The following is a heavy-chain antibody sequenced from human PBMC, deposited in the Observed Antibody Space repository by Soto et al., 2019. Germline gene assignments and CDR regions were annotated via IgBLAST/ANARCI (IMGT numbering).Heavy chain of an antibody. D-gene: IGHD6-19*01. CDR2: ISSSGSTI. CDR3: ASPYSSGWVEWGPYYYGMDV. V-gene: IGHV3-48*03. J-gene: IGHJ6*02. Sequence: EVQLVESGGGLVQPGGSLRLSCAASGFTFSSYEMNWVRQAPGKGLEWVSYISSSGSTIYYADSVKGRFTISRDNAKNSLYLQMNSLRAEDTAVYYCASPYSSGWVEWGPYYYGMDVWGQGTTVTVSS. CDR1: GFTFSSYE.